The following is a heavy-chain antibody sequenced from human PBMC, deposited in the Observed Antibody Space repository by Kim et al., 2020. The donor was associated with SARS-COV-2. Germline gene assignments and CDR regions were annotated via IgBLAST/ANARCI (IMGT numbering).Heavy chain of an antibody. CDR3: AKIIVVVTSRGREDGMDV. J-gene: IGHJ6*02. Sequence: KGRFTISRDNSKNTLYLQMNSLRAEDTAVYYCAKIIVVVTSRGREDGMDVWGQGTTVTVSS. V-gene: IGHV3-33*06. D-gene: IGHD2-2*01.